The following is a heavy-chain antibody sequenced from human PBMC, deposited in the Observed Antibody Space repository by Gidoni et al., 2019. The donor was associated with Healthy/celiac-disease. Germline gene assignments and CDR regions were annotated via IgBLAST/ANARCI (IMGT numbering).Heavy chain of an antibody. CDR2: ISAYNGNT. V-gene: IGHV1-18*01. Sequence: QVQLVQSGAEVKKPGASVKVSCKASGYTFPSYGISWVRQAPGQGLEWMGWISAYNGNTNYAQKLQGRVTMTTDTSTSTAYMELRSLRSDDTAVYYCARTYYDFWSGYPTVDYWGQGTLVTVSS. CDR3: ARTYYDFWSGYPTVDY. CDR1: GYTFPSYG. J-gene: IGHJ4*02. D-gene: IGHD3-3*01.